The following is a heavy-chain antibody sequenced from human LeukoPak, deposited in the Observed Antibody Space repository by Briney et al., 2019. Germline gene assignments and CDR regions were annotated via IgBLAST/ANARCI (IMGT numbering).Heavy chain of an antibody. V-gene: IGHV3-30-3*01. CDR1: GFTFSSYA. D-gene: IGHD6-13*01. CDR2: ISYDGSNK. Sequence: PGGSLRLSCAASGFTFSSYAMHWVRQAPGKGLEWVAVISYDGSNKYYADSVKGRFTISRDNSKNTLYLQMNSLRAEDTAVYYCARDGAYSSSWSYFDYWGQGTLVTVSS. CDR3: ARDGAYSSSWSYFDY. J-gene: IGHJ4*02.